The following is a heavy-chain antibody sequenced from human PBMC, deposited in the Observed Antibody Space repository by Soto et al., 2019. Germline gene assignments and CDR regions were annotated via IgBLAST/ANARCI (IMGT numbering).Heavy chain of an antibody. CDR1: GFTADDYA. CDR3: AKERKWGGMPTIHFFDS. Sequence: EVQLVESGGGLVQPGRSLRLSCVASGFTADDYAMHWVRQAPGKGLEWVSGISSNSDTIDYADSVKGRFTISRDNAKNSLFLQMSSRRPEHTPLYYCAKERKWGGMPTIHFFDSWGQGTLVPVTS. CDR2: ISSNSDTI. V-gene: IGHV3-9*02. D-gene: IGHD5-12*01. J-gene: IGHJ4*02.